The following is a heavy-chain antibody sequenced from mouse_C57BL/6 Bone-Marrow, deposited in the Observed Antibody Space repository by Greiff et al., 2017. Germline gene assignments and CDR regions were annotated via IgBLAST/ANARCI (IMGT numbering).Heavy chain of an antibody. V-gene: IGHV1-81*01. Sequence: QVQLQQSGAELARPGASVKLSCKASGYTFTSYGISWVKQRTGQGLEWIGEIYPRSGNTYYNEKFKGKATLTADKSSSTAYMELRSLTSEDSAVYFCVREAYYYGSSSFAYWGQGTLVTVSA. J-gene: IGHJ3*01. D-gene: IGHD1-1*01. CDR2: IYPRSGNT. CDR1: GYTFTSYG. CDR3: VREAYYYGSSSFAY.